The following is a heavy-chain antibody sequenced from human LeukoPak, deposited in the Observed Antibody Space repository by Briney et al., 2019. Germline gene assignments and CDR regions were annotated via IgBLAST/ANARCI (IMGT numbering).Heavy chain of an antibody. J-gene: IGHJ4*02. CDR1: GGSISSYY. Sequence: SETLSLTCTVSGGSISSYYWSWIRQPAGKGLEWMGYIYNGRNTNYNPSLKSRVTISVDTSKNQFSLKLSSATAADTAVYYCARYYDSSHDYWGQGTLVAVSS. V-gene: IGHV4-59*01. CDR2: IYNGRNT. CDR3: ARYYDSSHDY. D-gene: IGHD3-22*01.